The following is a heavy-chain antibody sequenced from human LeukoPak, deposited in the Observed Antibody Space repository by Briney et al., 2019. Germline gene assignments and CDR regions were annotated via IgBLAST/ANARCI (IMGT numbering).Heavy chain of an antibody. CDR2: IDSSGGYM. CDR3: LRGDRRDY. J-gene: IGHJ4*02. Sequence: GRSLRLSCAASGFTFNTYSMNWARQAPGKGLEWVSSIDSSGGYMFYADSVKGRFIISRDNAKDSLYLQMNSLRVEDTAVYYCLRGDRRDYWGQGTLVTVSS. CDR1: GFTFNTYS. V-gene: IGHV3-21*06.